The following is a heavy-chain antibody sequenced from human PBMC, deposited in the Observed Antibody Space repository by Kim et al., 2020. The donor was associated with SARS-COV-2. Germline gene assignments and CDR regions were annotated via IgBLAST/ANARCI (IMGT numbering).Heavy chain of an antibody. CDR3: AKDGAYYGPNGNWVEP. J-gene: IGHJ5*02. Sequence: GGSLRLSCAASGFTFSSYGMHWVRQAPGKGLEWVAVISYDGSNKYYADSVKGRFTISRDNSKNTLYLQMNSLRAEDTAVYYCAKDGAYYGPNGNWVEPWG. CDR1: GFTFSSYG. V-gene: IGHV3-30*18. D-gene: IGHD3-10*01. CDR2: ISYDGSNK.